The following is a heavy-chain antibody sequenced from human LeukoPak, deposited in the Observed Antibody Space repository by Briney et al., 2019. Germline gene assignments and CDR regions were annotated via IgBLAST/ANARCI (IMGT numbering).Heavy chain of an antibody. V-gene: IGHV4-59*01. CDR1: GGSISSYY. J-gene: IGHJ4*01. CDR2: IYYRGST. Sequence: SETLSLTCTVSGGSISSYYWSWIRQRRGKGLEWIGYIYYRGSTIYNPSLKSRVTISVDASKHQFSLKLSSVTPADTPVHYCAREGFSGSSFDYSGHGTLVTASS. CDR3: AREGFSGSSFDY. D-gene: IGHD1-26*01.